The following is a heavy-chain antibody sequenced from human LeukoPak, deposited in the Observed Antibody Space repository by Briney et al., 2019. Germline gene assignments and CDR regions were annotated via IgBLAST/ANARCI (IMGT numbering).Heavy chain of an antibody. J-gene: IGHJ4*02. CDR3: ARARSDLFDY. Sequence: SETLSLTCAVYSGSFSNYYWTWIRQPPGKGLEWIGEIHHSGTTSYNPSLKSRVTISVDTSKNQCSLKLSSVTAADTAIYYCARARSDLFDYWGQGTLVTVSS. CDR1: SGSFSNYY. V-gene: IGHV4-34*01. D-gene: IGHD3/OR15-3a*01. CDR2: IHHSGTT.